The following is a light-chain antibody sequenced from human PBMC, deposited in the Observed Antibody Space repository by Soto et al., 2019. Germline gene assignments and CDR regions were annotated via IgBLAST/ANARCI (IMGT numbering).Light chain of an antibody. V-gene: IGKV4-1*01. CDR1: QSVFYSFHNKNY. Sequence: DIVMTQSPDSLAVSLGERATINCKSSQSVFYSFHNKNYLAWYQQNPGQPPQLLIYWASTRESGVPDRFSGSGSGTDFTLAISSLQAEDVAVYYCLQYYSTPPTFGQGTKVEIK. J-gene: IGKJ1*01. CDR2: WAS. CDR3: LQYYSTPPT.